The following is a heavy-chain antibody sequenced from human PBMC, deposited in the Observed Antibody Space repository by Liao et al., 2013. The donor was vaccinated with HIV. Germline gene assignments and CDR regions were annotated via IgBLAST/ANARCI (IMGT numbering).Heavy chain of an antibody. CDR3: ASAAYPSPHWGDVFDI. Sequence: QVQLQESGPGLVKPSQTLSLTCTVSGGSINSGSYYWNWIRQPAGKGLDWIGRIYTSGTTNYNPSLKNRITISVDTSKNQFSLKLSSVTAADTAVYYCASAAYPSPHWGDVFDIWGQGTMVTVSS. D-gene: IGHD7-27*01. V-gene: IGHV4-61*02. J-gene: IGHJ3*02. CDR1: GGSINSGSYY. CDR2: IYTSGTT.